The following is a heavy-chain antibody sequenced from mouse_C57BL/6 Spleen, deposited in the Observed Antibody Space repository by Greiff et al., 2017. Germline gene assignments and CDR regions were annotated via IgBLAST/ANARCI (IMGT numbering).Heavy chain of an antibody. V-gene: IGHV1-80*01. CDR1: GYAFSSYW. D-gene: IGHD1-1*01. J-gene: IGHJ4*01. Sequence: QVQLQQSGAELVKPGASVKISCKASGYAFSSYWMNWVKQRPGKGLEWIGQLYPGDGDTNYNGKFKGKATLTADKSSSTAYMQLSSLTSEDSAVYFCARGGTVVATTPAMDYWGQGTSVTVSS. CDR2: LYPGDGDT. CDR3: ARGGTVVATTPAMDY.